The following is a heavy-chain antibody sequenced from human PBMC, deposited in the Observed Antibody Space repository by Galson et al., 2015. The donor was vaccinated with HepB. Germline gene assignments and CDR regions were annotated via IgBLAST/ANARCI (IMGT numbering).Heavy chain of an antibody. D-gene: IGHD5-18*01. CDR3: VVTRESGYRYGSRVFDC. CDR1: GFTFSSYG. Sequence: SLRLSCAASGFTFSSYGMHWVRQSPGKGLEWVAVISFDGSKTDYADSVKGRFAISRDNPKNTLFLQMNSLRPEDTAIYYCVVTRESGYRYGSRVFDCRGQGTLVTVSS. J-gene: IGHJ4*02. V-gene: IGHV3-30*03. CDR2: ISFDGSKT.